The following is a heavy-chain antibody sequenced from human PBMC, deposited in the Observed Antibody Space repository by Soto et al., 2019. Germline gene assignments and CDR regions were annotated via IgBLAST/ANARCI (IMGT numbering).Heavy chain of an antibody. CDR1: GGTFSSYT. D-gene: IGHD2-21*02. CDR2: INPSGGYT. Sequence: ASVKVSCKASGGTFSSYTISWVRQAPGQGLEWLGIINPSGGYTTYAQRFLGRVTMTSDTSTSTVHMELGSLTSEDTAVYYCARGGGIVVVTAPYAHWGQGTLVTVSS. J-gene: IGHJ4*02. CDR3: ARGGGIVVVTAPYAH. V-gene: IGHV1-46*03.